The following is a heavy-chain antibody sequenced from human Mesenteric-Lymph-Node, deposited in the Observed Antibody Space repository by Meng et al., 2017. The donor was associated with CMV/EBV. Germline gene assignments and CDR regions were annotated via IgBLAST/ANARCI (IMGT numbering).Heavy chain of an antibody. CDR3: ARDLAVASMGEAFDI. V-gene: IGHV3-21*01. Sequence: GGSLKISCAASGFTFSSYSMNWVRQAPGKGLEWVSSISSSSSYIYYADSVKGRFTISRDNAKNSLYLQMSSLRAEDTAVYYCARDLAVASMGEAFDIWGQGTMVTVSS. CDR2: ISSSSSYI. CDR1: GFTFSSYS. D-gene: IGHD6-19*01. J-gene: IGHJ3*02.